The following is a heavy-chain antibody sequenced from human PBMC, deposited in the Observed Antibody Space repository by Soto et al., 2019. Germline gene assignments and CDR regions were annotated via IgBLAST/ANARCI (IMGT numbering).Heavy chain of an antibody. CDR2: INYDGYS. D-gene: IGHD3-10*01. CDR1: GGSITNYY. CDR3: ARHGFGPLHGLVDV. J-gene: IGHJ6*02. V-gene: IGHV4-59*08. Sequence: QVQLQESGPGRVKPSETLSLTCTVSGGSITNYYCSWFRPPPGKGLEWIGYINYDGYSAYNLSLKRRVTLSMDASKTQFSLMLESVTATDTAVYYCARHGFGPLHGLVDVWGPGTTVIVSS.